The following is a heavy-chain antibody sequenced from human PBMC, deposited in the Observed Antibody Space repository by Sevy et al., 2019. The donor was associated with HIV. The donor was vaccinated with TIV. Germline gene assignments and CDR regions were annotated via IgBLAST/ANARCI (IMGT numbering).Heavy chain of an antibody. J-gene: IGHJ4*02. CDR1: GFTFSNAW. D-gene: IGHD2-21*02. V-gene: IGHV3-15*01. CDR2: IKSKTDGGTT. CDR3: TTDYGGIVVVTANNY. Sequence: GGSLRLSCAASGFTFSNAWMSWVRQAPGKGREWVGRIKSKTDGGTTDYAAPVKGRFTISRDDSKNTLYLQMNSLKTEDTAVYYCTTDYGGIVVVTANNYWGQGTLVTVSS.